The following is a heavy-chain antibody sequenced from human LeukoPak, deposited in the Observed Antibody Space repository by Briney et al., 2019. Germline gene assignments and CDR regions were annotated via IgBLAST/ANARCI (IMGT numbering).Heavy chain of an antibody. CDR2: ISSSSSYI. V-gene: IGHV3-21*01. CDR1: GFTFSSYS. J-gene: IGHJ4*02. Sequence: GGSLRLSCAASGFTFSSYSMNWVRQAPGKGLEWVSSISSSSSYIYYADSVKGRFTISRDNAKNSLYLQMNSLRAEDTAVYYCATQRVGASRPDHWGQGTLVTVSS. D-gene: IGHD1-26*01. CDR3: ATQRVGASRPDH.